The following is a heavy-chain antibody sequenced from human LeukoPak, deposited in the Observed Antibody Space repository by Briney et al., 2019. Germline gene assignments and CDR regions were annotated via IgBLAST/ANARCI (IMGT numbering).Heavy chain of an antibody. CDR3: AKDGGNWNYVY. D-gene: IGHD1-7*01. Sequence: PGGSLRLSCAASGSTFSSYAMSWVRQAPGKGLEWVSAISGSGGSTYYADSVKGRFTISRDNSKNTLYLQMNSLRAEDTAVYYRAKDGGNWNYVYWGQGTLVTVSS. J-gene: IGHJ4*02. V-gene: IGHV3-23*01. CDR2: ISGSGGST. CDR1: GSTFSSYA.